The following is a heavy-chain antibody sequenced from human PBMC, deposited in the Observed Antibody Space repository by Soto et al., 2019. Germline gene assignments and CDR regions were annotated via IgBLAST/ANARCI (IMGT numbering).Heavy chain of an antibody. CDR2: TYYNGNA. CDR1: GGSIDRSNYY. D-gene: IGHD3-22*01. CDR3: ARHFVAVVIKGWGY. Sequence: SETLSLTCTVSGGSIDRSNYYWDWFRQPPGKGLEWIGTTYYNGNAYYNPSLKSRVTMSVDTSKNQFSLKLISVTAADTAVYYCARHFVAVVIKGWGYWGQGTLVTVS. V-gene: IGHV4-39*01. J-gene: IGHJ4*02.